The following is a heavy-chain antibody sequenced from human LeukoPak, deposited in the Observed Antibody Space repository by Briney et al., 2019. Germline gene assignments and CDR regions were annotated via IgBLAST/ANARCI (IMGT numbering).Heavy chain of an antibody. CDR3: ATATRGYYYDSSGYSRGMDV. Sequence: SETLSLTCTVSGGSISSSSYYWGWIRQPPGKGLEWIGSLYYSGSTYYNPSLKSRGTISVDTSKNQFSLKLSSVTAADTAVYYCATATRGYYYDSSGYSRGMDVWGKGNPVTVSS. CDR1: GGSISSSSYY. V-gene: IGHV4-39*01. CDR2: LYYSGST. J-gene: IGHJ6*03. D-gene: IGHD3-22*01.